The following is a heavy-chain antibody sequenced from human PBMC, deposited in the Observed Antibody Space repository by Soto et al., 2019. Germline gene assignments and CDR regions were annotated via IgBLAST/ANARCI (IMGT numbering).Heavy chain of an antibody. CDR3: ARATVLRFLEWSYFDY. V-gene: IGHV3-66*01. J-gene: IGHJ4*02. Sequence: GGSLRLSCAASGFTVSSNYMSWVRQAPGKGLEWVSVIYSGGSTYYADSVKGRFTISRDNSKNTLYLQMNSLRAEDTAVYYCARATVLRFLEWSYFDYWGQGTLVTVSS. CDR1: GFTVSSNY. CDR2: IYSGGST. D-gene: IGHD3-3*01.